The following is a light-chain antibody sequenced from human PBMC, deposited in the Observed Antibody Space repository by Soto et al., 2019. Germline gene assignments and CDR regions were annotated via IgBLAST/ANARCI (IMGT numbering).Light chain of an antibody. V-gene: IGKV3-15*01. J-gene: IGKJ1*01. CDR3: QQYFRWPPWT. CDR2: GAS. Sequence: EVLVTQSPATLSVSPGEGVTLSCRASQSVSTDLAWYQQKPGQAPRLLIYGASIRAIGVPDRFSGSGSGTDFTCTISSLQSEDSAIYYCQQYFRWPPWTFGQGTKVEV. CDR1: QSVSTD.